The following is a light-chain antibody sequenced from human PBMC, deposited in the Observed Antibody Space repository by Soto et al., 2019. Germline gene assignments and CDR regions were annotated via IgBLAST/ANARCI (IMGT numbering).Light chain of an antibody. CDR3: QQYGSLVT. Sequence: IVLPQSPGTLSLSPGERATLSCRASQSVSSSYLAWYQQKPGRAPRLLIDGASSRATGIPDRFSGSGSGTDFTLTISRLEPEDLAVYYCQQYGSLVTFGQGTKVDIK. V-gene: IGKV3-20*01. CDR1: QSVSSSY. J-gene: IGKJ1*01. CDR2: GAS.